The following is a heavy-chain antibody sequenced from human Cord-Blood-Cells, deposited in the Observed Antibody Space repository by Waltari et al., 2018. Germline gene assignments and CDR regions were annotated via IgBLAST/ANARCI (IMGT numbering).Heavy chain of an antibody. CDR2: INAGNGNT. Sequence: QVQLVQSGAEVKKPGASVKVSCKASGYTFTSYAMHLVRQAPGHRLEWMGWINAGNGNTKYSQKFQGRVTITRDTSASTAYMELSSLRSEDTAVYYCARDLTPNTLGYCSGGSCYYYYYGMDVWGQGTTDTVSS. V-gene: IGHV1-3*01. CDR1: GYTFTSYA. CDR3: ARDLTPNTLGYCSGGSCYYYYYGMDV. D-gene: IGHD2-15*01. J-gene: IGHJ6*02.